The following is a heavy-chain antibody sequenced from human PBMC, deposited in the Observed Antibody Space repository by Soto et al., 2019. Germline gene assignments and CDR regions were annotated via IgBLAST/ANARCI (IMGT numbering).Heavy chain of an antibody. CDR1: GGSLKNYA. CDR2: IIPAFGRI. Sequence: QVQLVQSGAEVKKPGSSVKVSCKVSGGSLKNYAISWVRQARGQGLEWMGGIIPAFGRISYGEKFQGRVTISADESTGTVYLDLRSLRSEDTAVYYCADLSLGYCITTTCPPDYWGQGTRVTVSS. CDR3: ADLSLGYCITTTCPPDY. D-gene: IGHD2-2*01. V-gene: IGHV1-69*12. J-gene: IGHJ4*02.